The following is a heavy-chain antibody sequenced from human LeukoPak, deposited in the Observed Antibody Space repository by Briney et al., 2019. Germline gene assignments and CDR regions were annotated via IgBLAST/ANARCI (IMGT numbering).Heavy chain of an antibody. D-gene: IGHD6-13*01. CDR3: ARDKAAATEYFQH. V-gene: IGHV1-18*01. Sequence: ASVKVSCKASGYTFTSYGISWVRQAPGQGLEWMGWISAYNGNTTYAQKFQGRVTMTTDTSTGTAYMELRSLRSDDTAVYYCARDKAAATEYFQHWGQGTLVTVSS. J-gene: IGHJ1*01. CDR1: GYTFTSYG. CDR2: ISAYNGNT.